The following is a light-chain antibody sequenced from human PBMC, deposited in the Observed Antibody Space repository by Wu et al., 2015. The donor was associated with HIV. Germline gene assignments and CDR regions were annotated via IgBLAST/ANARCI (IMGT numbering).Light chain of an antibody. CDR1: QSISTF. Sequence: ELVLTQSPATLSLSPGETATLSCRASQSISTFLAWYQQKPGQAPRLLIYHASNRATGIPARFSGSGSGTDFTLTISSLESEDSALYYCQQRSAWPLTFGGGTKVEX. CDR3: QQRSAWPLT. CDR2: HAS. V-gene: IGKV3-11*01. J-gene: IGKJ4*01.